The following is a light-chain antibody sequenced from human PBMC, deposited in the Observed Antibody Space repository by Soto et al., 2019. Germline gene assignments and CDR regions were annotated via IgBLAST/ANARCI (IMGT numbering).Light chain of an antibody. V-gene: IGKV3-15*01. J-gene: IGKJ4*01. CDR2: GAS. CDR3: QQYYDWPSLT. Sequence: EIVMTQSPATLSVSPGERATLSCRASQSIRSNLAWYQQKPGQPPRHLISGASSRATGIPARFSGSGSGTEVSLTISSLQSEDFAVYYCQQYYDWPSLTFGGGTKVEIK. CDR1: QSIRSN.